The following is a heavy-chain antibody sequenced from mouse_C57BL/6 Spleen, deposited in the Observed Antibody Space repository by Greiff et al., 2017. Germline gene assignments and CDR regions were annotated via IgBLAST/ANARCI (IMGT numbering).Heavy chain of an antibody. CDR3: ARSSITTVVAPYYFDC. CDR2: LYPRSGNT. J-gene: IGHJ2*01. CDR1: GYTFTSSG. Sequence: VKLMESGAELARPGASVQLSCKASGYTFTSSGISWVKQRTGPGLEWIGELYPRSGNTYYNEKFKGKATLTADKSSSTAYMELRSLTSEDSAVYFCARSSITTVVAPYYFDCWGLGSTLTVAS. D-gene: IGHD1-1*01. V-gene: IGHV1-81*01.